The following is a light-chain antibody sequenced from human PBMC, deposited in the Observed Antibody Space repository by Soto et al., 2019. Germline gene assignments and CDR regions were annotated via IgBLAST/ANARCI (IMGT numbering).Light chain of an antibody. J-gene: IGLJ1*01. CDR2: GNT. V-gene: IGLV1-40*01. CDR3: QSYDSSLSAHYV. Sequence: QSVLTQPPSVSGAPGQWVTISCTGSSSNIGAGYDVHWFQQLPGAAPKLLIYGNTNRPSGVPDRFSGSKSGTSASLAITGLQAEDEADYYCQSYDSSLSAHYVFGTGTKVTV. CDR1: SSNIGAGYD.